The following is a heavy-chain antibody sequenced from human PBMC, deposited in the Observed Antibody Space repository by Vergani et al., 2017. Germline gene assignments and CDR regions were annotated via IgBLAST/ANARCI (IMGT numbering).Heavy chain of an antibody. CDR1: GFTFSSYS. CDR3: ARAVAGIDAFDI. Sequence: EVQLVESGGGLVQPGGSLRLSCAASGFTFSSYSMNWVRQAPGKGLEWVSYISSSSSTIYYADSVKGRFTISRDNAKNTLYLQMNSLRAEDTAVYYCARAVAGIDAFDIWGQGTMVTVSS. J-gene: IGHJ3*02. V-gene: IGHV3-48*01. CDR2: ISSSSSTI. D-gene: IGHD6-19*01.